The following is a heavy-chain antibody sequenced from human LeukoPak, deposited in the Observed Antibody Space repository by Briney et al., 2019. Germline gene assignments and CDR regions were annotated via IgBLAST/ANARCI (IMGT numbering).Heavy chain of an antibody. CDR3: ARDNYYGSGSYYNPDY. V-gene: IGHV1-18*01. J-gene: IGHJ4*02. CDR2: ISAYNGNT. CDR1: GYSFTSYG. D-gene: IGHD3-10*01. Sequence: GESLKISCKGSGYSFTSYGISWVRHAPGQGLEWMGCISAYNGNTNYAQKLQGRVTMTTDTSTSTAYMELRSLRSDDTAVYYCARDNYYGSGSYYNPDYWGQGTLVTVSS.